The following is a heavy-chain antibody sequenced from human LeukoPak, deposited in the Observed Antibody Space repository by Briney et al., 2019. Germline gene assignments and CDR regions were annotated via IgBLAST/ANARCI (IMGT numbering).Heavy chain of an antibody. CDR1: GYSFTSYW. D-gene: IGHD3-10*01. CDR3: ARLWFGELWSWFDP. CDR2: IYPGDSDT. V-gene: IGHV5-51*04. J-gene: IGHJ5*02. Sequence: GESLKISCKGSGYSFTSYWIGWVRQMPGKGLEWMGIIYPGDSDTRYSPSFQGQVTISADKPISTAYLQWSSLKAWDPAMYYCARLWFGELWSWFDPWGQGTLVTVSS.